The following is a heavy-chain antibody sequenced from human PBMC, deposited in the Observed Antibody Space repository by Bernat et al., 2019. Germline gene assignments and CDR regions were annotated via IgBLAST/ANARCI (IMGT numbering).Heavy chain of an antibody. V-gene: IGHV3-23*01. J-gene: IGHJ4*02. CDR1: GFTFSSYA. Sequence: EVQLLESGGGLVQPGGSLRLSCAASGFTFSSYAMSWVRQAPGKGLEWVSAISGSGGSTYYADSVKGRFTISRDNSKNTLYLQMNSLRAEDTAVYYWAKEWRILWFGELSDGHRDYWGQGTLVTVSS. CDR3: AKEWRILWFGELSDGHRDY. D-gene: IGHD3-10*01. CDR2: ISGSGGST.